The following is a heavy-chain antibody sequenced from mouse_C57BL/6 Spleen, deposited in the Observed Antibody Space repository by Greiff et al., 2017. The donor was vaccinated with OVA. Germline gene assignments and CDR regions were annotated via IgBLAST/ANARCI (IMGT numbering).Heavy chain of an antibody. D-gene: IGHD2-4*01. CDR3: ARRWDYDGAGYFDV. CDR1: GYTFTSYN. J-gene: IGHJ1*03. V-gene: IGHV1-12*01. Sequence: LQESGAELVRPGASVKMSCKASGYTFTSYNMNWVKQTPRQGLEWIGAIYPGNGDTSYNQKFKGKATLTVDKSSSTAYMQLSSLTSEDSAVYFCARRWDYDGAGYFDVWGTGTTVTVSS. CDR2: IYPGNGDT.